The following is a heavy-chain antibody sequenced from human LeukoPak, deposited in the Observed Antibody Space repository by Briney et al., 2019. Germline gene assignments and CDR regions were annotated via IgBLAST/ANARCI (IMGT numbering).Heavy chain of an antibody. D-gene: IGHD4-17*01. J-gene: IGHJ3*02. CDR2: IYYSGST. CDR1: GDSISSYY. V-gene: IGHV4-59*01. Sequence: NASETLSLTCTVSGDSISSYYWSWIRQPPGKGLEWIGYIYYSGSTNYNPSLKSRVTISVDTSKNQFSLKLSSVTAADTAVYYCARDAADYGDYIGAFDIWGQGTMVTVSS. CDR3: ARDAADYGDYIGAFDI.